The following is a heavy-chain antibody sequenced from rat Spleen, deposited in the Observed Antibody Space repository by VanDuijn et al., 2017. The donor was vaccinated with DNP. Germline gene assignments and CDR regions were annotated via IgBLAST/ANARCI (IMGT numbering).Heavy chain of an antibody. J-gene: IGHJ2*01. D-gene: IGHD1-12*01. CDR3: SRVDRDSYAHDY. CDR1: GFIFSDYN. Sequence: EVQLVESGGGLVQPGRSLKLSCAASGFIFSDYNMVWVRQAPKKGLEWVATIFYDGSRTYYRDSVKGRFTISRDNAKSTLYLQMNSLRSEDTATYYCSRVDRDSYAHDYWGQGVMVTVS. V-gene: IGHV5-7*01. CDR2: IFYDGSRT.